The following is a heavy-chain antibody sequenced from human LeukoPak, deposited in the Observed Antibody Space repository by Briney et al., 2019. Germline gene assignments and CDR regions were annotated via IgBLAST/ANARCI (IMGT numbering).Heavy chain of an antibody. CDR1: GITFSTYA. CDR2: ISGSAAST. Sequence: GGSLRLSCAASGITFSTYAMNWVRQAPGKGLEWVSVISGSAASTSYADSVKGRFTISRDNSKNTLYLQMNSLRAEDTAVYYCAKDGLWFGEPGSYHFDYWGQGALVTVSS. D-gene: IGHD3-10*01. J-gene: IGHJ4*02. V-gene: IGHV3-23*01. CDR3: AKDGLWFGEPGSYHFDY.